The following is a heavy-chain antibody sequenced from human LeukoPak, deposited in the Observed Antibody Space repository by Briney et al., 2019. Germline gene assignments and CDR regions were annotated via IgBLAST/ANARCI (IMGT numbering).Heavy chain of an antibody. CDR1: GFSVSSNY. CDR3: ARVLWNGDYPRFDY. D-gene: IGHD4-17*01. Sequence: GGSLRLSCAASGFSVSSNYMNWVRQAPGKGLEWVSIIYSGGTTYYADSVKGRFTISRDNSKNTLHLQMNSLRAGDMGVYYCARVLWNGDYPRFDYWGQGTLVTVSS. V-gene: IGHV3-53*01. CDR2: IYSGGTT. J-gene: IGHJ4*02.